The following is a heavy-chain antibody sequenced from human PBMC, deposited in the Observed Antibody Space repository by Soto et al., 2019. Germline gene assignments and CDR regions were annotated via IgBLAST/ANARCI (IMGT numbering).Heavy chain of an antibody. V-gene: IGHV1-2*02. CDR3: ARDRRYCSGGSCYPALFDY. D-gene: IGHD2-15*01. Sequence: ASVKVSCTASGYTFTGYYMHWVRQAPGQGLEWMGWINPNSGGTNYAQKFQGRVTMTRDTSISTAYMELSRLRSDDTAVYYCARDRRYCSGGSCYPALFDYWGQGTLVTVSS. J-gene: IGHJ4*02. CDR2: INPNSGGT. CDR1: GYTFTGYY.